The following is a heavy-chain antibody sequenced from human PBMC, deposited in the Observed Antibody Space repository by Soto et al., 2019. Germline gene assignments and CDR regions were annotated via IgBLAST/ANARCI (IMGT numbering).Heavy chain of an antibody. V-gene: IGHV4-31*03. Sequence: PSETLSLTCTVSGGSIISGGYYCIWIRQHPGKGLEWIGYIYYSGSTYYNPSLKSRVTISVDTSKNQFSLKLSSVTAADTAVYYCARSPFATNWGQGTLVTVSS. J-gene: IGHJ4*02. CDR3: ARSPFATN. D-gene: IGHD1-26*01. CDR2: IYYSGST. CDR1: GGSIISGGYY.